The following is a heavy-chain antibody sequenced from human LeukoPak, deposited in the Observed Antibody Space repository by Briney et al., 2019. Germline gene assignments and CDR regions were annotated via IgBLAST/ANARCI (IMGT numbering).Heavy chain of an antibody. Sequence: GGSLRLSCAASGFTFSSYAMSWVRQAPGKGLEWVSAISGSGGSTYYADSVKGRLTISRDNSKNTLYLQMNSLRAEDTAVYYCARDFEYSSSTGVYWGQGTLVTVSS. CDR3: ARDFEYSSSTGVY. CDR2: ISGSGGST. V-gene: IGHV3-23*01. D-gene: IGHD5-12*01. CDR1: GFTFSSYA. J-gene: IGHJ4*02.